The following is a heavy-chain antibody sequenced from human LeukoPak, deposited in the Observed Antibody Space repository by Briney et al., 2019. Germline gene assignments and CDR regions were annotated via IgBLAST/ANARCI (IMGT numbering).Heavy chain of an antibody. CDR3: ARDTESGSRYFDFHDAFDI. CDR2: IWYDGSNK. CDR1: GFTFRSYG. V-gene: IGHV3-33*01. D-gene: IGHD3-9*01. Sequence: PGRSLRLSCGASGFTFRSYGMHWFRQAPGKGLEGVAVIWYDGSNKYYADSVKGRFTISRDNSKNTLYLQMNSLRAEDTAVYYCARDTESGSRYFDFHDAFDIWGQGTMVTVSS. J-gene: IGHJ3*02.